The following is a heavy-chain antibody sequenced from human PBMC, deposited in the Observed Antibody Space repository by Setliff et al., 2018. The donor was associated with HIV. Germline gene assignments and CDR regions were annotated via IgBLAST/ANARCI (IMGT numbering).Heavy chain of an antibody. CDR2: IKNDGSEA. J-gene: IGHJ4*02. Sequence: PGGSLRLSCAASGFAFSDFSMSWVRQAPGKGLEWVAKIKNDGSEASSVGSMKGRFTVSRDNAKNSLSLQMNSLRVEDTAVYYCADPPSGYWGQGTLVTVSS. V-gene: IGHV3-7*01. CDR1: GFAFSDFS. CDR3: ADPPSGY. D-gene: IGHD3-10*01.